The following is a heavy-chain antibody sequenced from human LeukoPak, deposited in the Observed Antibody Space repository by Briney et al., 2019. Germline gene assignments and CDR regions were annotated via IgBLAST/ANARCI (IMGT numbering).Heavy chain of an antibody. Sequence: ASVKVSCKASGGTFISYAISWVPQAPGQGREWMGGIIPIFGTANSAQTFQARVTITTAESTSTAYMDLSRLTSAHTAGYFFARGLVTIFGVVTNMDVWGKGTTVTVSS. CDR1: GGTFISYA. CDR2: IIPIFGTA. V-gene: IGHV1-69*05. J-gene: IGHJ6*03. D-gene: IGHD3-3*01. CDR3: ARGLVTIFGVVTNMDV.